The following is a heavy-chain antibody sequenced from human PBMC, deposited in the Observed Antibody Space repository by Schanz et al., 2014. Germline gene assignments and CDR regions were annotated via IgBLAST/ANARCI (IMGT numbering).Heavy chain of an antibody. V-gene: IGHV3-23*01. D-gene: IGHD1-26*01. Sequence: EVQLLESGGGLVQPGGSLRLSCLASGFAFSSYGMNWLRQAPGKGLEWVSVIGVDGTTTYYADSVKSRFTISRDNSRNTLYLQMNSLRAEDTAVYYCARDHTTESYYSAGPPIDYWGQGTLLTVSS. CDR1: GFAFSSYG. CDR2: IGVDGTTT. CDR3: ARDHTTESYYSAGPPIDY. J-gene: IGHJ4*02.